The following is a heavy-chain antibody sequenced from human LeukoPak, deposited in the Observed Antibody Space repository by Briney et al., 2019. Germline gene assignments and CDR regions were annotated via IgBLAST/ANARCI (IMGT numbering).Heavy chain of an antibody. J-gene: IGHJ4*02. D-gene: IGHD6-19*01. Sequence: ASVKVSCKASGGTFSSYAINWVRQATGQGLEWMGWMNPNSGNTGYAQKFQGRVTMTRNTSISTAYMELSSLRSEDTAVYYCARVGSGWYFWSYFDYWGQGTLVTVSS. CDR3: ARVGSGWYFWSYFDY. CDR2: MNPNSGNT. V-gene: IGHV1-8*02. CDR1: GGTFSSYA.